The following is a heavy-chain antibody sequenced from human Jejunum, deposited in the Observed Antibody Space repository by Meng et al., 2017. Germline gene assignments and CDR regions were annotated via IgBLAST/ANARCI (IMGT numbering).Heavy chain of an antibody. Sequence: GGSLRLSCAASGFTFDDYAMHWVRQAPGKGLEWVSGISWNGDYIGYADSVKGRFTISRDNAKNALYLQMNSLRAEDTALYYCGKDLAYGSSGWYRAFDSWGQGTLVTVSS. CDR2: ISWNGDYI. CDR3: GKDLAYGSSGWYRAFDS. J-gene: IGHJ4*02. D-gene: IGHD6-19*01. V-gene: IGHV3-9*01. CDR1: GFTFDDYA.